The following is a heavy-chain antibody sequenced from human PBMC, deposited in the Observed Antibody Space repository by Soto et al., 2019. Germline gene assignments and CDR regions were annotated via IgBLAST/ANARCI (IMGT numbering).Heavy chain of an antibody. CDR1: GFTFSSYA. Sequence: LRLSCAASGFTFSSYAMHWVRQAPGKGLEWVAVISYDGSNKYYADSVKGRFTISRDNSKNTLYLQMNSLRAEDTAVYYCARDLYYDILTGYSYYFDYWGQGTLVTVSS. J-gene: IGHJ4*02. D-gene: IGHD3-9*01. CDR3: ARDLYYDILTGYSYYFDY. CDR2: ISYDGSNK. V-gene: IGHV3-30-3*01.